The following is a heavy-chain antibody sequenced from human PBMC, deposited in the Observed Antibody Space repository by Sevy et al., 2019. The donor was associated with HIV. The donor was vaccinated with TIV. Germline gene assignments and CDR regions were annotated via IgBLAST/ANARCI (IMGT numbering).Heavy chain of an antibody. V-gene: IGHV3-33*01. J-gene: IGHJ4*02. D-gene: IGHD4-17*01. Sequence: GGSLRLSCAASGFTFSTYGMHWVRQAPGKGLEWVAVIWFDGSNTYYADSVKGRFTISRHIAKNTLHLQMNSLRVEDTAGYYCARDLEFYDYGDYGPAFMPDYWGQGTLVTVSS. CDR2: IWFDGSNT. CDR3: ARDLEFYDYGDYGPAFMPDY. CDR1: GFTFSTYG.